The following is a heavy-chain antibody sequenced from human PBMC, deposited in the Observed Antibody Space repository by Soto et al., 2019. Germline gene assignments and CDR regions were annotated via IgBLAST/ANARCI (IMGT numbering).Heavy chain of an antibody. CDR2: IWYDGSNK. V-gene: IGHV3-33*01. D-gene: IGHD2-2*01. Sequence: QVQLVESGGGVVQPGRSLRLSCAASGFTFSSYGMHWVRQAPGKGLGWVAVIWYDGSNKYYADSVKGRFTISRDNSKNTLYLQMNSLRAEDTAVYYCAREPVPYYYYGMDVWGQGTTVTVSS. J-gene: IGHJ6*02. CDR1: GFTFSSYG. CDR3: AREPVPYYYYGMDV.